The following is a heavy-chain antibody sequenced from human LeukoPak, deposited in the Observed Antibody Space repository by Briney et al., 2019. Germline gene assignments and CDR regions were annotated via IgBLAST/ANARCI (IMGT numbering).Heavy chain of an antibody. CDR3: ARHRYCGSTSCYYNWFDP. V-gene: IGHV4-34*01. CDR1: GGSFSGYY. CDR2: INHSGST. D-gene: IGHD2-2*01. J-gene: IGHJ5*02. Sequence: SETLSLTCAVYGGSFSGYYWSWIRQPPGKGLEWIGEINHSGSTNYNPSLKSRVTISVDTSKNQFSLKLSSVTAADTAVYYCARHRYCGSTSCYYNWFDPWGQGTLVTVSS.